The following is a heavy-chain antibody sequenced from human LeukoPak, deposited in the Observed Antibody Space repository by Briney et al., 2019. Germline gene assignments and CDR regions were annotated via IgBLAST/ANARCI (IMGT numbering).Heavy chain of an antibody. CDR1: GGSISSYY. CDR3: ATTTKLAWFDP. Sequence: SETLSLTCTVSGGSISSYYWSWIRQPPGKGLEWIGYIYTSGSTNYNPSLTSRVTMSVDTSKNQFSLKLSSVTAADTAVYYCATTTKLAWFDPWGQGTLVTVSS. J-gene: IGHJ5*02. V-gene: IGHV4-4*09. D-gene: IGHD1-26*01. CDR2: IYTSGST.